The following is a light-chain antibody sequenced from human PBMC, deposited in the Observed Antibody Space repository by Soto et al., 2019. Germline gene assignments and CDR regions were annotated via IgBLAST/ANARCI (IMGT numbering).Light chain of an antibody. Sequence: EIVVTQSPGTLSLSPGDRATLSCRASQSVGGNLAWYQQKPGQAPRLLIYDAAKKTIGIPARFSGGGFGTDFTLTINSLEPEDFAVYFCQQRTFSPLTFGGGTKVEIK. V-gene: IGKV3-11*01. CDR3: QQRTFSPLT. CDR1: QSVGGN. CDR2: DAA. J-gene: IGKJ4*01.